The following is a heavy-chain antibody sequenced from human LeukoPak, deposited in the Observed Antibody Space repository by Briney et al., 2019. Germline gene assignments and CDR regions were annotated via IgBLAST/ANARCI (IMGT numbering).Heavy chain of an antibody. CDR2: ISGSGVST. CDR1: GFTFSNYV. J-gene: IGHJ6*04. CDR3: AKDGPLKRVDYDFWSGYPV. D-gene: IGHD3-3*01. Sequence: GGSLRLSCVASGFTFSNYVMNWVRQAPGKGLECVSSISGSGVSTYYADSVKGRFTISRDNSKNTLYLQMNSLRAEDTAVYYCAKDGPLKRVDYDFWSGYPVWGKGTTVTVSS. V-gene: IGHV3-23*01.